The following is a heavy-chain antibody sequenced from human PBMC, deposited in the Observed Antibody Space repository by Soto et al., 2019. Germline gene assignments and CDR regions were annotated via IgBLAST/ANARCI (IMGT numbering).Heavy chain of an antibody. CDR1: GFTFRIYS. CDR2: ISSSSSYI. J-gene: IGHJ6*02. Sequence: GWRRGSCAASGFTFRIYSMNWVPQAAGKGLEWVSSISSSSSYIYYADSVKVRFTISRDNAKNSLYLQMNSLRAEDTAVYYCARDYPRSEYYGMHVWGQGTTVTVSS. V-gene: IGHV3-21*01. CDR3: ARDYPRSEYYGMHV.